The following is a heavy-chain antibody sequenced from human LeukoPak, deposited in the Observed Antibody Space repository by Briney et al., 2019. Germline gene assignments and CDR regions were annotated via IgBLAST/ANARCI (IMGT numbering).Heavy chain of an antibody. D-gene: IGHD3-10*01. CDR1: GFTFNSYA. J-gene: IGHJ4*02. CDR3: ARARGKLLWFGELLSDLVY. Sequence: GGSLRLSCAASGFTFNSYAIHWVRQAPGKGLEWVAVISYDGSNKYYADSVKGRFTISRDNSKNTLYLQMNSLRAEDTAVYYCARARGKLLWFGELLSDLVYWGQGTLVTVSS. CDR2: ISYDGSNK. V-gene: IGHV3-30*04.